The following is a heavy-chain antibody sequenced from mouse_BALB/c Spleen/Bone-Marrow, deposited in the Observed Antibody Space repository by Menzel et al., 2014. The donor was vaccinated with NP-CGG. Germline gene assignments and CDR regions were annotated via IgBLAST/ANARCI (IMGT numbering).Heavy chain of an antibody. CDR1: GFTFSDFY. Sequence: EVMLVESGGGLVQPGDSLRLSCATSGFTFSDFYMEWVRQPPGKRLEWIAASRNKAKYYTTEYSASVKGRFIVSRDTSQSVLYLQMNALRAEETAIYYCARDVGYGNYFVYWGQGTLVTVSA. D-gene: IGHD2-10*02. J-gene: IGHJ3*01. V-gene: IGHV7-1*02. CDR3: ARDVGYGNYFVY. CDR2: SRNKAKYYTT.